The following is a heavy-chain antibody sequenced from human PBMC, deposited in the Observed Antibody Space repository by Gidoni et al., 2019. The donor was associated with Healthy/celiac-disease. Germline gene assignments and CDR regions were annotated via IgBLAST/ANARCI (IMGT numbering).Heavy chain of an antibody. CDR3: ARDIAAAGIGYFDY. Sequence: QVQLVESGGGVVQPGRSLRLSCAAAGFTFSSYAMHWVRQAPGKGLEWVAVISYDGSNKYYAVSVKGRFTISRDNSKNTLYLQMNSLRAEDTAVYYWARDIAAAGIGYFDYWGQGTLVTVSS. D-gene: IGHD6-13*01. CDR1: GFTFSSYA. V-gene: IGHV3-30-3*01. J-gene: IGHJ4*02. CDR2: ISYDGSNK.